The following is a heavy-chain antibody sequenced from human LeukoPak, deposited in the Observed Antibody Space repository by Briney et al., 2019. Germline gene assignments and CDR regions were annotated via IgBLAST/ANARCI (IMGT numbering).Heavy chain of an antibody. CDR2: ISSSSSYI. J-gene: IGHJ4*02. CDR1: GFTFSSDS. Sequence: PGGSLRLSCAASGFTFSSDSMNWVRQAPGKGLEWVSSISSSSSYIYYADSVKGRFTISRDNAKNSLYLQMNSLRAEDTAVYYCARGVGYGSGSYYFDYWGQGTLVTVSS. CDR3: ARGVGYGSGSYYFDY. D-gene: IGHD3-10*01. V-gene: IGHV3-21*01.